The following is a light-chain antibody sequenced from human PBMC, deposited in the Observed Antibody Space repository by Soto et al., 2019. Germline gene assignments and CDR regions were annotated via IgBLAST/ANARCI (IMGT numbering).Light chain of an antibody. CDR3: HQRYSWPHT. CDR2: EVS. V-gene: IGKV3-11*01. J-gene: IGKJ2*01. Sequence: EIVLTQSPATLPLSPRERATLSHRARLSVSPYLGCYQEKPGQHPRDVFSEVSNRASSIPASFSGSGSGTDFTLTISSLEPEDSSFYFCHQRYSWPHTFGQGTKLEI. CDR1: LSVSPY.